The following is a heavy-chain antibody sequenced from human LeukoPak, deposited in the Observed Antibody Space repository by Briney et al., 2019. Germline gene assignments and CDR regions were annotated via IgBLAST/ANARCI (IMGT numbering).Heavy chain of an antibody. CDR2: IYHSGST. V-gene: IGHV4-30-4*01. CDR1: GGSISSGDYY. CDR3: ARGENYFDY. J-gene: IGHJ4*02. Sequence: SETLSLTCTVSGGSISSGDYYWSWIRQPPGKGLEWIGYIYHSGSTDSNPSLRSRVTISVDTSKNQFSLKLSSVTAADTAVYYCARGENYFDYWGQGTLVTVSS.